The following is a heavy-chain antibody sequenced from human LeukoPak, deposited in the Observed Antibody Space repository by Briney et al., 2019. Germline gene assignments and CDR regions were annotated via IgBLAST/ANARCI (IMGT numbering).Heavy chain of an antibody. D-gene: IGHD3-10*01. Sequence: TSETLSLTCTVSGGSISSYYWSWIRQPPGKGLEWIGHIYGSGSTNYNPSLKSRVTLSVDTSKNQFSLKLSSVTAADTAVYYCARDRAYGSGNPFDPWGQGTLVTVSS. V-gene: IGHV4-59*12. CDR3: ARDRAYGSGNPFDP. CDR1: GGSISSYY. J-gene: IGHJ5*02. CDR2: IYGSGST.